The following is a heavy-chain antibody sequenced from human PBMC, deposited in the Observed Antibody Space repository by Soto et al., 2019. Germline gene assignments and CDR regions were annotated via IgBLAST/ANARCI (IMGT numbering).Heavy chain of an antibody. CDR3: TTDPYCGGDCLIHYYYYGMDV. V-gene: IGHV3-15*07. D-gene: IGHD2-21*02. Sequence: GGSLRLSCAASGFTFSNAWMNWVRQAPGKGLEWVGRIKSKTDGGTTDYAAPVKGRFTISRDDSKNTLYLQMNSLKTEDTAVYYCTTDPYCGGDCLIHYYYYGMDVWGQGTTVTVSS. CDR1: GFTFSNAW. J-gene: IGHJ6*02. CDR2: IKSKTDGGTT.